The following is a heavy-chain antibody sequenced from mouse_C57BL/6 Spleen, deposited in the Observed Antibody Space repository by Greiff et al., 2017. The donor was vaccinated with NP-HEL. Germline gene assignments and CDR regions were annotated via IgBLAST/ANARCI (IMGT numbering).Heavy chain of an antibody. J-gene: IGHJ3*01. Sequence: QVQLQQSGAELVRPGTSVKVSCKASGYAFTNYLIEWVKQRPGQGLEWIGVINPGSGGTNYNEKFKGKATLTADKSSSPAYMQLSSLTSEDSAVYFCARSEKYPAWFAYWGQGTLVTVSA. D-gene: IGHD5-1-1*01. CDR1: GYAFTNYL. CDR3: ARSEKYPAWFAY. V-gene: IGHV1-54*01. CDR2: INPGSGGT.